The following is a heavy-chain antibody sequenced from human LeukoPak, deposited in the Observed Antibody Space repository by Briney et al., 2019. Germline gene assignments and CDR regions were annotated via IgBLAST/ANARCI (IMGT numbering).Heavy chain of an antibody. CDR1: GGSFSSHY. J-gene: IGHJ4*02. CDR3: ATIKRGNIFGYFDF. D-gene: IGHD5-18*01. Sequence: SETLSLTCTVSGGSFSSHYWSWLRQPPGKGLEWIGYMFDTGRTKANPSLESRVTLSADTSKNQLSLRLTSVTPADTAVYYCATIKRGNIFGYFDFWGQGILVTVSS. CDR2: MFDTGRT. V-gene: IGHV4-59*11.